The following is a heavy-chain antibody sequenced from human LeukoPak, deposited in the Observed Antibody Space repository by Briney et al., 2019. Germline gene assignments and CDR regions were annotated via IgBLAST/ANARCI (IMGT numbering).Heavy chain of an antibody. Sequence: PSQTLSLTCTVSGGSISSGSYYWSWIRQPAGKGLEWIGRIYTSGSTNYNPSLKSRVTISLDTSKNQFSLKLSSVTAADTAVYYCARDLGYSSGWNYYYYYMDVWGKGTTVTVSS. V-gene: IGHV4-61*02. D-gene: IGHD6-19*01. CDR3: ARDLGYSSGWNYYYYYMDV. CDR1: GGSISSGSYY. CDR2: IYTSGST. J-gene: IGHJ6*03.